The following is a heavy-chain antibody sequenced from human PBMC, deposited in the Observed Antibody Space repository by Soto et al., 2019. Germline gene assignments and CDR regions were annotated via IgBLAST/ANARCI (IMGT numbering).Heavy chain of an antibody. V-gene: IGHV4-61*01. CDR2: IYYSGST. D-gene: IGHD4-4*01. J-gene: IGHJ5*02. CDR1: GGSVSSGSYY. CDR3: ARVLRTDYMTNNWFAP. Sequence: PSETLSLTCTVSGGSVSSGSYYWSWIRQPPGKGLEWIGYIYYSGSTNYNPSLKSRVTISVDTSKNQFSLKLSSVTAADTAVYYCARVLRTDYMTNNWFAPWGQGTLVTVSS.